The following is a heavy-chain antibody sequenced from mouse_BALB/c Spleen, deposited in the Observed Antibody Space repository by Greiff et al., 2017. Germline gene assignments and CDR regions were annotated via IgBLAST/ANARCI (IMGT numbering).Heavy chain of an antibody. Sequence: EVKVVESGGGLVQPGGSLKLSCAASGFTFSSYTMSWVRQTPEKRLEWVAYISNGGGSTYYPDTVKGRFTISRDNAKNTLYLQMSSLKSEDTAMYYCARHSSNAMDYWGQGTSVTVSS. V-gene: IGHV5-12-2*01. CDR2: ISNGGGST. CDR1: GFTFSSYT. CDR3: ARHSSNAMDY. J-gene: IGHJ4*01.